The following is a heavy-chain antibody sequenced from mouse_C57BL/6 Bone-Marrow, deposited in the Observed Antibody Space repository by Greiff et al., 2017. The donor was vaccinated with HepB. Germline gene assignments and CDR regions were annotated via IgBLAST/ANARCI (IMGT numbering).Heavy chain of an antibody. D-gene: IGHD1-1*01. CDR1: GFTFSSYG. CDR3: ARHAATVLPDSFDY. V-gene: IGHV5-6*02. CDR2: ISSGGSYT. Sequence: DVMLVESGGDLVKPGGSLKLSCAASGFTFSSYGMSWVRQTPDKRLEWVATISSGGSYTYYPDSVKGRFTISRDNAKNTLYLQMSSLKSEDTAMYYCARHAATVLPDSFDYWGQGTTLTVSS. J-gene: IGHJ2*01.